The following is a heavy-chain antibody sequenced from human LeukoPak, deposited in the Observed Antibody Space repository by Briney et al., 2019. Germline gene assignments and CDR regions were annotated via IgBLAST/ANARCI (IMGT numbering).Heavy chain of an antibody. D-gene: IGHD6-13*01. CDR3: AKDRLNRGIAAAGGY. Sequence: GGSLRLSCAASGFTFSSYAMHWVRQAPGKGLEWVAVISYDGTNKYYADSVKGRFTISRDNSKNTLDLQMNSLRAEDTAVYYCAKDRLNRGIAAAGGYWGQGTLVTVSS. CDR2: ISYDGTNK. CDR1: GFTFSSYA. J-gene: IGHJ4*02. V-gene: IGHV3-30*04.